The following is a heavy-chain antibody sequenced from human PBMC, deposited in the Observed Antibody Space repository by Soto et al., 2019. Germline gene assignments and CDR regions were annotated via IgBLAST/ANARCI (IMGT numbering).Heavy chain of an antibody. CDR1: GYTFTTYG. CDR3: ARGPTDYYDNSGNYFLDY. CDR2: ISTYNGNT. Sequence: QVQLVQSGAEVKKPGASVKVSCKASGYTFTTYGMSCVRQAPGQGLDWMGWISTYNGNTKYAERLQGSVTMTTDTTTSTAYMELRSLTSDDTAVYYCARGPTDYYDNSGNYFLDYWGQGTLVTVSS. J-gene: IGHJ4*02. D-gene: IGHD3-22*01. V-gene: IGHV1-18*01.